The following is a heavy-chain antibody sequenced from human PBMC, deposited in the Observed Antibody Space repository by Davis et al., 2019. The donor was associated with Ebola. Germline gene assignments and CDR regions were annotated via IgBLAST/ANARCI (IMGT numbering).Heavy chain of an antibody. CDR3: ASKPAGYDYTMDA. V-gene: IGHV1-69*02. Sequence: AASVKVSCKASGGTFSSYSIHWLRQAPGQGPEWMGRIIPILGKADYVQKFQGRVTITADKSTSTAYMEMSSLRSEDTAAYYCASKPAGYDYTMDAWGQGTTVTVSS. CDR2: IIPILGKA. J-gene: IGHJ6*02. CDR1: GGTFSSYS.